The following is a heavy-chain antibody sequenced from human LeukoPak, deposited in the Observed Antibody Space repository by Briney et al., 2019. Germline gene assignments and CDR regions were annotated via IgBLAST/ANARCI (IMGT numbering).Heavy chain of an antibody. D-gene: IGHD5-18*01. CDR2: ISYDGSNK. J-gene: IGHJ6*03. V-gene: IGHV3-30-3*01. CDR1: GFTFSSYA. CDR3: ARDGGGYSYGRHYMDV. Sequence: GGSLRLSCAASGFTFSSYAMHWVRQAPGKGLEWVAVISYDGSNKYYADSVKGRFTISRDNSKNTLYRQMNSLRAEDTAVYYCARDGGGYSYGRHYMDVWGKGTTVTVSS.